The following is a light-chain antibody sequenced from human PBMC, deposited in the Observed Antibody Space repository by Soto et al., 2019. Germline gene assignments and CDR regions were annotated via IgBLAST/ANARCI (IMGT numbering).Light chain of an antibody. Sequence: QSALTQPPSASGPPGQSVTISCTGTSSDVGGYNYVSWYQQHPGKAPKLMIYDVSKRPSGVPDRFSGSKSGNTASLTVSGLQAEDEADYYCSSYAGSNGVVFGGGTKLTVL. V-gene: IGLV2-8*01. J-gene: IGLJ2*01. CDR1: SSDVGGYNY. CDR2: DVS. CDR3: SSYAGSNGVV.